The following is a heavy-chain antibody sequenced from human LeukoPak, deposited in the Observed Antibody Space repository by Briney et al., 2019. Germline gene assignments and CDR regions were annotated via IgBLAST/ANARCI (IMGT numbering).Heavy chain of an antibody. D-gene: IGHD5-18*01. CDR1: GFTFSSYG. CDR2: ISYDGSNK. V-gene: IGHV3-30*03. CDR3: AGNRIQLWNYYYGMDV. J-gene: IGHJ6*02. Sequence: GGSLRLSCAASGFTFSSYGMHWVRQAPGKGLVWVAVISYDGSNKYYADSVKGRFTISRDNSKNTLYLQMNSLRAEDTAVYYCAGNRIQLWNYYYGMDVWGQGTTVTVSS.